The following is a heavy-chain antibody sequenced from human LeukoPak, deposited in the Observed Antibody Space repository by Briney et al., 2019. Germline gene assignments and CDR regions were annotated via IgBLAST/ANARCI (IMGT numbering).Heavy chain of an antibody. Sequence: GGSLRLSCAASGFTFSSYAMSWVRQAPGKGLEWVSAISGGGGSTHYADSVKGRFTISRDNSKNTLYLQMNSLRAEDTAVYYCAKGGTGKWLRFLDRGFDYWGQGTLVTVSS. J-gene: IGHJ4*02. CDR3: AKGGTGKWLRFLDRGFDY. CDR2: ISGGGGST. V-gene: IGHV3-23*01. D-gene: IGHD5-12*01. CDR1: GFTFSSYA.